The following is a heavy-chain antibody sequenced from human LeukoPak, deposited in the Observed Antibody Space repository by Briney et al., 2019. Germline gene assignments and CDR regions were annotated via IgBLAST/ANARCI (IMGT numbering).Heavy chain of an antibody. CDR2: ISSASSTYT. CDR1: GFTFSRYT. D-gene: IGHD1-14*01. V-gene: IGHV3-21*05. CDR3: ARTTTSWFFDY. Sequence: PGGSLRLSCAASGFTFSRYTMNWVRQAPGKGLEWVSYISSASSTYTNYADSVKGRFTISRDNAKNSLYLQLNSLRAEDTAVYYCARTTTSWFFDYWGQGTLVTVSS. J-gene: IGHJ4*02.